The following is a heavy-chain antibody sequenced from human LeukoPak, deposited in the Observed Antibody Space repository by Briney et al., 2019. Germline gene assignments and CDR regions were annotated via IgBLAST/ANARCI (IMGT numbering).Heavy chain of an antibody. J-gene: IGHJ4*02. CDR1: GGSFSGYY. D-gene: IGHD5-24*01. CDR2: INHSGST. CDR3: ARRRGVGWLQTPPALDY. V-gene: IGHV4-34*01. Sequence: PSETLSLTCAVYGGSFSGYYWSWIRHPPGKGLEWFGEINHSGSTTYNPSLKSRVTISVDTSKNQFSLKLSSVTAADTAVYYCARRRGVGWLQTPPALDYWGQGTLVTVSS.